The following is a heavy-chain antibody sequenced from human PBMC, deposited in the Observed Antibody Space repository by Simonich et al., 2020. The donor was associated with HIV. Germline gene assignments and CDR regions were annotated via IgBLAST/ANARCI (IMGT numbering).Heavy chain of an antibody. V-gene: IGHV4-34*01. CDR3: ARRHPTTVTTPYFDY. J-gene: IGHJ4*02. CDR1: GGSFSGYY. Sequence: QVQLQQWGAGLLKPSETLSLTCAVYGGSFSGYYWSWIRQPPGKGLEWIGEINHRGSTNYNPHLKRRVTISVDTSKNQFSLKLSSVTAADTAVYYCARRHPTTVTTPYFDYWGQGTLVTVSS. CDR2: INHRGST. D-gene: IGHD4-17*01.